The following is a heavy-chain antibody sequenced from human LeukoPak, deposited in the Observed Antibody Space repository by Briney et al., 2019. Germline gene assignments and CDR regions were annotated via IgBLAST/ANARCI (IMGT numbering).Heavy chain of an antibody. CDR1: GYTLTELS. V-gene: IGHV1-24*01. D-gene: IGHD5-12*01. CDR3: ATECGYSGYDSCEDY. CDR2: LDPEDGET. J-gene: IGHJ4*02. Sequence: ASVKVSCKVSGYTLTELSMHWVRQAPGKGLEWMGGLDPEDGETIYAQKFQGRVTMTEDTSTDTAYMELSSLRSEDTAVYYCATECGYSGYDSCEDYWGQGTLVTVSS.